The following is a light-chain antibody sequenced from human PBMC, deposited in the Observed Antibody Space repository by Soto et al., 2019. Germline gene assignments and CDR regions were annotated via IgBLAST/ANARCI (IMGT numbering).Light chain of an antibody. J-gene: IGKJ1*01. Sequence: DILLTQSPATLSLSPGERATLSCRASQSVGTFFAWYQQKPGQAPRLLIYDASNRATGIPARFSGSGSGTDFTLTIRRLEPADFPPYYCQKCYNWPQRKFGQGHKVDLK. CDR3: QKCYNWPQRK. V-gene: IGKV3-11*01. CDR1: QSVGTF. CDR2: DAS.